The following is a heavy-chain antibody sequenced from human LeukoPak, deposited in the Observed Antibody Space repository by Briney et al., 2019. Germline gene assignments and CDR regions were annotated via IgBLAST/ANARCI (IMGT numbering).Heavy chain of an antibody. V-gene: IGHV4-34*01. D-gene: IGHD1-1*01. CDR1: GGSFSGYY. CDR3: ARHIGGTTSPVRY. CDR2: INHSGST. J-gene: IGHJ4*02. Sequence: SETLSLTCAVYGGSFSGYYWSWLRQPPGKGLEWIGEINHSGSTNYNPSLKSRVTISVDTSKDQFSLKLSSVTAADTAVYYCARHIGGTTSPVRYWGQGTLVTVSS.